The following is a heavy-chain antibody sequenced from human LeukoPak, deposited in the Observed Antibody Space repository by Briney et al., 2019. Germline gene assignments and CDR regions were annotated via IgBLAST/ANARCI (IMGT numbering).Heavy chain of an antibody. CDR2: ISSSGSTI. CDR1: GFTFSSYA. V-gene: IGHV3-11*01. Sequence: PGGSLRLSCAASGFTFSSYAMSWIRQAPGKGLEWVSYISSSGSTIYYADSVKGRFTISRDNAKNSLYLQMNSLRAEDTAVYYCARSQSGYTSYGMDVWGQGTTVTVSS. CDR3: ARSQSGYTSYGMDV. D-gene: IGHD3-3*01. J-gene: IGHJ6*02.